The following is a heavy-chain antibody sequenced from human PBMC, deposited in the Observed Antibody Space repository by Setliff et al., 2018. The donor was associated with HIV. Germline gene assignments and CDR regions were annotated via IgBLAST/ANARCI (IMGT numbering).Heavy chain of an antibody. CDR1: GFTFSDHY. CDR2: TRNKANSYTT. J-gene: IGHJ4*02. V-gene: IGHV3-72*01. CDR3: ARWGYDYAG. Sequence: GGSLRLSCAASGFTFSDHYMDWVRQAPGKGLEWVGRTRNKANSYTTEYAASVKGRFTISRDESKNSLYLQMNSLKTEDTAVYYCARWGYDYAGWGQGTLVTVSS. D-gene: IGHD4-17*01.